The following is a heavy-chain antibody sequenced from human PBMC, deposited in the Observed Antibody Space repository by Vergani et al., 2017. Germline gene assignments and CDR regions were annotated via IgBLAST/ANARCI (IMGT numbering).Heavy chain of an antibody. D-gene: IGHD1-26*01. Sequence: EVQLVESGGGLVQPGGSLRLSCAASGFTFSSYWMHWVRQAPGKGLVWVSRINSDGSSTSYADSVKGRFTISRDNAKNTLYLQMNSLRAEDTAVYYCARGYLVGATQTYFDYWGQGTLVTVSS. CDR3: ARGYLVGATQTYFDY. CDR2: INSDGSST. CDR1: GFTFSSYW. V-gene: IGHV3-74*01. J-gene: IGHJ4*02.